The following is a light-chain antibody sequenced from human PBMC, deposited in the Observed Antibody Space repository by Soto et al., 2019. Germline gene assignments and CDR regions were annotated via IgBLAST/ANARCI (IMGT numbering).Light chain of an antibody. J-gene: IGKJ5*01. Sequence: NVLTQSPGTLSLSPGERATLSCRASQSLSSNLAWYQQKPGQAPRLLIYGASTRATGIPARFSGSGSGTDLTLSISRLEPEDFAVYYCQQYGSSPPITFGQGTRLEIK. CDR3: QQYGSSPPIT. V-gene: IGKV3-20*01. CDR2: GAS. CDR1: QSLSSN.